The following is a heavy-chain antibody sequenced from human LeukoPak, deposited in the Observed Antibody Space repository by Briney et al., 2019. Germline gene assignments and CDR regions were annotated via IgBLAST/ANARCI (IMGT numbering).Heavy chain of an antibody. D-gene: IGHD2-15*01. CDR1: GYSISSGYY. CDR2: IYHSGST. CDR3: ARGFCNDGTCSPGY. Sequence: PSETLSLTCGVSGYSISSGYYWGWIRQPPGKGLEWIGSIYHSGSTYYNPSLKSQVTISVDVSKNQFSLKLSSVTAADTAVYYCARGFCNDGTCSPGYWGKGTLVTVSS. J-gene: IGHJ4*02. V-gene: IGHV4-38-2*01.